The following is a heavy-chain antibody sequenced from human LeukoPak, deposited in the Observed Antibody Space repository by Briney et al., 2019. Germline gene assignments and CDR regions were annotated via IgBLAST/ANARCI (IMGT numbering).Heavy chain of an antibody. V-gene: IGHV3-7*01. D-gene: IGHD1-26*01. Sequence: GRSLRLSCAASGFTFSSYAMSWVRQAPAKGLEWVAHMNGDGSQIYYMDFVKGRFTISRDNAKNSLYLQMNGLRAEDTAVYYCVAWGNSGNSWGQGTMVIVSS. J-gene: IGHJ3*01. CDR3: VAWGNSGNS. CDR1: GFTFSSYA. CDR2: MNGDGSQI.